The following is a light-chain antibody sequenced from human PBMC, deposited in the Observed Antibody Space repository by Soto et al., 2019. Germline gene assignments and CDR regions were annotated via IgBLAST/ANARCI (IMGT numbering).Light chain of an antibody. CDR3: QQYGGSPLT. Sequence: EIVLTQSPGTLSLSSGERATLSCRANQSVDDDFLAWYQRRPGQAPRLLIYGASTRASGIPQRFSGGGSGTDFTLTISRLEPEDFAVYYCQQYGGSPLTFGHGTRLEIK. CDR1: QSVDDDF. J-gene: IGKJ5*01. CDR2: GAS. V-gene: IGKV3-20*01.